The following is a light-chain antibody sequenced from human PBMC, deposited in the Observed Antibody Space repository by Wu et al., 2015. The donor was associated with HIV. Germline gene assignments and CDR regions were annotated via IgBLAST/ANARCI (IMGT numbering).Light chain of an antibody. CDR1: PSVHSF. J-gene: IGKJ4*01. CDR3: QQSLTSPLA. Sequence: DIQMTQSPSSLSASVGDSITITCRTSPSVHSFLNWYQQKPGKAPTVLIYGASRLQSGVPPRFSGSGSGTDFTLTINNLQPEDFATYYCQQSLTSPLAFGGGTKGGD. V-gene: IGKV1-39*01. CDR2: GAS.